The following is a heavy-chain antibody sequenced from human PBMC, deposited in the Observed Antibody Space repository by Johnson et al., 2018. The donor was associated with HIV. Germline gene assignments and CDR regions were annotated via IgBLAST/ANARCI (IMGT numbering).Heavy chain of an antibody. CDR3: AREGPSERAGFDI. J-gene: IGHJ3*02. V-gene: IGHV3-74*01. Sequence: EKLVESGGGLVQPGGSLRLSCAVSGFTFNTYWMHWVRQAPGKGLVWVARINSDGGSTSSVDSVKGRFTISRDNAKNTLYLQMNSLRADDTAVYYCAREGPSERAGFDIWGQGTMVTVSS. CDR1: GFTFNTYW. CDR2: INSDGGST.